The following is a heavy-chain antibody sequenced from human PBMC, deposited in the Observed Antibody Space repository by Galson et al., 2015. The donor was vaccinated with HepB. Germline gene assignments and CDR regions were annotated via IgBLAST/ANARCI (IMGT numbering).Heavy chain of an antibody. CDR3: ATRHTPIQLWSRVYYYGMDV. CDR1: GGTFSSYA. D-gene: IGHD5-18*01. CDR2: IIPIFGTA. Sequence: SVKVSCKASGGTFSSYAISWVRQAPGQGLEWMGGIIPIFGTANYAQKFQGRVTITADESTSTAYMELSSLRSEDTAVYYCATRHTPIQLWSRVYYYGMDVWGQGTTVTVSS. V-gene: IGHV1-69*13. J-gene: IGHJ6*02.